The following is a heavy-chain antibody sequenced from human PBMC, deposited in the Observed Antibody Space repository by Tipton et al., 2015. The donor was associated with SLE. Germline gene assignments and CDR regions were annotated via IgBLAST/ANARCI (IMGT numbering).Heavy chain of an antibody. D-gene: IGHD3-16*01. Sequence: TLSLTCAVYGGSFSGYYWSWIRQPPGKGLEWIGEINHSGSTNYNPSLKSRVTISVDTSKNQFSLKLSSVTAADTAVYYCARGLVGGGGFDHWGQGTLVTVSS. CDR1: GGSFSGYY. J-gene: IGHJ4*02. CDR3: ARGLVGGGGFDH. CDR2: INHSGST. V-gene: IGHV4-34*01.